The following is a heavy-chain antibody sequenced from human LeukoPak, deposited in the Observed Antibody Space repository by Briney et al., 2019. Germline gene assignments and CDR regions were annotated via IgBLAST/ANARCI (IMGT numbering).Heavy chain of an antibody. D-gene: IGHD6-6*01. CDR2: INHSGST. CDR3: AIYGSSSGTRALDY. CDR1: GGSFSGYY. Sequence: SETLSLTCAVYGGSFSGYYRSWIRQPPGKGLEWIGEINHSGSTNYNPSLKSRVTISVDTSKNQFSLKLSSVTAADTAVYYCAIYGSSSGTRALDYWGQGTLVTVSS. J-gene: IGHJ4*02. V-gene: IGHV4-34*01.